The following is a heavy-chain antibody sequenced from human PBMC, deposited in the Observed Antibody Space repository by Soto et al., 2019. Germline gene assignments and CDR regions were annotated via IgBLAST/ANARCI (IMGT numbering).Heavy chain of an antibody. J-gene: IGHJ6*02. CDR1: GFTFSRYW. D-gene: IGHD3-16*01. V-gene: IGHV3-74*01. CDR3: ASNYAYAEGYYWYGIDV. Sequence: EVQLVESGGGLVLPGGSLRLSCAASGFTFSRYWMRWVRQAPGKGLVWVSRISSYGSDTHYADSVKGRFTISRDNAKNTLYLQMNSLRADDTAVYYCASNYAYAEGYYWYGIDVWGQGTTVTVSS. CDR2: ISSYGSDT.